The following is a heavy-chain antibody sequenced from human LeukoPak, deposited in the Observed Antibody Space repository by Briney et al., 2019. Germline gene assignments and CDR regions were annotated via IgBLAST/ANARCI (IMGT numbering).Heavy chain of an antibody. V-gene: IGHV3-48*03. CDR1: GFTFSSYE. J-gene: IGHJ5*02. D-gene: IGHD3-10*01. CDR3: AKEGTPQVSTWYDL. Sequence: GGSLRLSCAASGFTFSSYEMNWVRQAPGKGLEWVSYISSSGSTIYYADSVKGRFTISRDNAKNSLYLQMNSLRAEDTAVYYCAKEGTPQVSTWYDLWGQGTQVIVSS. CDR2: ISSSGSTI.